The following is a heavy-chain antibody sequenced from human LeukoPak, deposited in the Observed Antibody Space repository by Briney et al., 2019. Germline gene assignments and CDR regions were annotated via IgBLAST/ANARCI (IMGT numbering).Heavy chain of an antibody. CDR2: VSYSGTST. CDR1: GFTFSNYA. V-gene: IGHV3-23*01. Sequence: PGGSLRLFCAVSGFTFSNYAMTWVRQAPGKGLEWVSTVSYSGTSTYYADSVKGRFTISRDNSKNTLSLQMSGLRAEDTAVYYCAKALTAAYYFDYWGQGTLVTVSS. D-gene: IGHD2-21*02. CDR3: AKALTAAYYFDY. J-gene: IGHJ4*02.